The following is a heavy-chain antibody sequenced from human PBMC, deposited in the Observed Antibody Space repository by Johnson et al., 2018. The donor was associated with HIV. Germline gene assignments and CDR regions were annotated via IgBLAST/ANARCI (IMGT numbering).Heavy chain of an antibody. CDR1: GFTFSNAW. V-gene: IGHV3-7*01. J-gene: IGHJ3*02. CDR3: AKTYYYDSSGSRAFDI. Sequence: VQLVESGGGLVQPGGSLRLSCAASGFTFSNAWMSWVRQAPGKGLEWVANIKQDGSNKYYADSVKGRFTISRDNSKNTLYLQMNSLRADDTAVYYCAKTYYYDSSGSRAFDIWGQGTMVTVSS. CDR2: IKQDGSNK. D-gene: IGHD3-22*01.